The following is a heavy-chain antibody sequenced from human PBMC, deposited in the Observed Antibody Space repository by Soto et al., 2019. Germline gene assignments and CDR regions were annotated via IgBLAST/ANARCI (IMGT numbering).Heavy chain of an antibody. CDR3: ARDGGSGLSWFDP. CDR1: GLTFNTYN. Sequence: PGGSLRLSCAATGLTFNTYNMNWVRQAPGKGLEWVSSISSSSAYIYYADSVKGRFTISRDNAKNLLFLQMNSLRAEDTVVYYCARDGGSGLSWFDPWGQGTQVTVSS. V-gene: IGHV3-21*01. CDR2: ISSSSAYI. D-gene: IGHD6-19*01. J-gene: IGHJ5*02.